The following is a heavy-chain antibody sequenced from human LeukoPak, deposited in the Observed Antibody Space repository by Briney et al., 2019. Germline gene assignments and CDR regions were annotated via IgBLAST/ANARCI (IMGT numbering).Heavy chain of an antibody. CDR2: ISESGGST. V-gene: IGHV3-23*01. D-gene: IGHD4-17*01. CDR3: AKGGVRPVTTGDY. Sequence: GGSLRLSCAASGFTFSSYSMNWVRQAPGKGPEWVSGISESGGSTYYVDSVKGRFTISRDNSKNTVYLQMNSLRAEDTAIYYCAKGGVRPVTTGDYWGQGTLVTVSS. CDR1: GFTFSSYS. J-gene: IGHJ4*02.